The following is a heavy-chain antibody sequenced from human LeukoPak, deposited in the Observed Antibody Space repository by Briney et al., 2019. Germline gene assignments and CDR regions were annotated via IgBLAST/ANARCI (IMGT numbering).Heavy chain of an antibody. V-gene: IGHV3-74*01. J-gene: IGHJ4*02. CDR2: ITSDGSST. CDR1: GFTFSIYW. Sequence: GGSLRLSCAASGFTFSIYWMHWVRQAPGKGLVWVSRITSDGSSTTYADSVKGRFTISRDNAKNTLYLQMNSLRAEDTAVYYCARRYGGYGAIDYWGQGTLVTVSS. D-gene: IGHD5-12*01. CDR3: ARRYGGYGAIDY.